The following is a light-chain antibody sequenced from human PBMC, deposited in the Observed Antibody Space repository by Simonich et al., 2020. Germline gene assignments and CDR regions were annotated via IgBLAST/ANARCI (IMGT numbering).Light chain of an antibody. J-gene: IGKJ1*01. Sequence: DIVMTQSPDSLAVSLGERATINCKSSQSVLYNSNNKNYLPWYQQKPGQPPKLLIYWAATRESGVPDRFSGSGSGTDFTLTISSLQAEDVAVYYCQQYYSTPWTFGQGTKVEIK. CDR1: QSVLYNSNNKNY. CDR3: QQYYSTPWT. V-gene: IGKV4-1*01. CDR2: WAA.